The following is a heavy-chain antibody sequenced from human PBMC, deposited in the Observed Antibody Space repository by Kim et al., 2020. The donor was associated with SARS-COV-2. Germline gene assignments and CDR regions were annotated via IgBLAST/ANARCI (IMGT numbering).Heavy chain of an antibody. CDR2: IWYDGSNK. CDR1: GFTFSSYG. Sequence: GGSLRLSCAASGFTFSSYGMHWVRQAPGKGLEWVAVIWYDGSNKYYADSVKGRFTISRDNSKNTLYLQMNSLRAEDTAVYYCARRLVWSGYYNYYYYGMDVWGQGTTVTVSS. D-gene: IGHD3-3*01. J-gene: IGHJ6*02. V-gene: IGHV3-33*01. CDR3: ARRLVWSGYYNYYYYGMDV.